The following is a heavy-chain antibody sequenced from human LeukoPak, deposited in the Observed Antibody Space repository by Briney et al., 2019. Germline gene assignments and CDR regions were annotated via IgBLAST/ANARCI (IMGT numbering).Heavy chain of an antibody. CDR3: ARGNIAVADY. D-gene: IGHD6-19*01. J-gene: IGHJ4*02. CDR2: ISSSSSYI. V-gene: IGHV3-21*01. CDR1: GSTFSSYS. Sequence: GGSLRLSCAASGSTFSSYSMNWVRQAPGKGLEWVSSISSSSSYIYYADSVKGRFTISRDNAKNSLYLQMNSLRAEDTAVYYCARGNIAVADYWGQGTLVTVSS.